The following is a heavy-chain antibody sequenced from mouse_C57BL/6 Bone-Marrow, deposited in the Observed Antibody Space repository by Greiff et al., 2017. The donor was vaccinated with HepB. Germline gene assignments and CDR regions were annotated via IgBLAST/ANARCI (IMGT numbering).Heavy chain of an antibody. CDR2: IYPGGGYT. CDR1: GYTFTNYW. Sequence: QVQLKESGAELVRPGTSVKMSCKASGYTFTNYWIGWAKQRPGHGLEWIGDIYPGGGYTNYNEKFKGKATLTADKSSSTAYMQLSSLTSEDSAIYYCARGYPTQGAMDYWGQGTSVTVSS. D-gene: IGHD2-10*01. J-gene: IGHJ4*01. V-gene: IGHV1-63*01. CDR3: ARGYPTQGAMDY.